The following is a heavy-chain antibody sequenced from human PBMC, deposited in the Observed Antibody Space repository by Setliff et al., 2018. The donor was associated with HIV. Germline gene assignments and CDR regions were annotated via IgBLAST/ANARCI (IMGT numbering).Heavy chain of an antibody. CDR2: ISPYNGDT. J-gene: IGHJ4*02. CDR3: ARGDLDY. D-gene: IGHD3-3*01. CDR1: EYTFIDYF. Sequence: ASVKVSCKAFEYTFIDYFIHWVRQAPGQGLEWMGWISPYNGDTKILQKFQGRVTMTRDTSLRTAYMELSSLTSDDTAMYYCARGDLDYWGQGTLVTVYS. V-gene: IGHV1-2*02.